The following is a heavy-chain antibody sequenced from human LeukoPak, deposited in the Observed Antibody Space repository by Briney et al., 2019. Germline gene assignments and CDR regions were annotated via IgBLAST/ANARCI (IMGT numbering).Heavy chain of an antibody. D-gene: IGHD4-17*01. J-gene: IGHJ1*01. Sequence: IIYPGDSDTRYSPSFQGQVTISADKSISTAYLQWSSLKASDTAMYYCARENYGDNEEYFQHWGQGTLVTVSS. CDR2: IYPGDSDT. V-gene: IGHV5-51*01. CDR3: ARENYGDNEEYFQH.